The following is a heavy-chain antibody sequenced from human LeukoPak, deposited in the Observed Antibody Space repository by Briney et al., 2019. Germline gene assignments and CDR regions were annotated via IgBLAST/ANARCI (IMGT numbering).Heavy chain of an antibody. V-gene: IGHV1-2*02. CDR3: ARDDNSPDAFDI. Sequence: ASVKVSCKASGYTFTGYYMHWVRQAPGQGFEWMGWINPNSGGTNYAQKFQGRVTMTRDTSISTAYMELSRLRSDDTAVYYCARDDNSPDAFDIWGQGTMVTVSS. J-gene: IGHJ3*02. CDR2: INPNSGGT. D-gene: IGHD1-20*01. CDR1: GYTFTGYY.